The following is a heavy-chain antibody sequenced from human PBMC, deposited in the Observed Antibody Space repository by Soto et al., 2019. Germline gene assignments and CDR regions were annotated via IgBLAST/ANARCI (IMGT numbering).Heavy chain of an antibody. CDR1: GGAFSSYA. V-gene: IGHV1-69*13. D-gene: IGHD5-18*01. CDR3: ARAWDTAMVALDY. J-gene: IGHJ4*02. CDR2: IIPIFGTA. Sequence: GASVKVSCKASGGAFSSYASSWVRQAPGQGLEWMGGIIPIFGTANYAQKFQGRVTITADESTSTAYMELSSLRSEDTAVYYCARAWDTAMVALDYWGQGTLVTVSS.